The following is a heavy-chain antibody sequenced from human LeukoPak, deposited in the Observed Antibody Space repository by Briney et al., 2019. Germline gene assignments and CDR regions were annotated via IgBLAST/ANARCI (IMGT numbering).Heavy chain of an antibody. CDR2: IYYSGST. CDR3: AREFDRNYGGWFDP. V-gene: IGHV4-59*01. J-gene: IGHJ5*02. CDR1: GGSISSYY. Sequence: SETLSLTCTVSGGSISSYYWSWIRQPPGKGLEWIGYIYYSGSTNYNPSLKSRVTISVDTSKNQFSLKLSSVTAADTAVYYCAREFDRNYGGWFDPWGQGTLVTVSS. D-gene: IGHD1-14*01.